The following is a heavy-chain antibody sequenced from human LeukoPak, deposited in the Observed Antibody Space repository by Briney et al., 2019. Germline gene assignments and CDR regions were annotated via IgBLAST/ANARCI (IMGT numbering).Heavy chain of an antibody. J-gene: IGHJ4*02. CDR1: GFTFSDYY. CDR2: ISSSGSTI. CDR3: ARTGRYYDSSGYYEY. D-gene: IGHD3-22*01. Sequence: GGSLRLSCAASGFTFSDYYMSWIRQAPGKGLEWVSYISSSGSTIYYADSVKGRFTISRDNAKNSLYLQMNSLRAEDTDVYYCARTGRYYDSSGYYEYWGQGTLVTVSS. V-gene: IGHV3-11*01.